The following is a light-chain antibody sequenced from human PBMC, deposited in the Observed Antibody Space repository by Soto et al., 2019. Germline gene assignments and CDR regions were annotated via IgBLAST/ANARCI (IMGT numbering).Light chain of an antibody. V-gene: IGKV3-15*01. J-gene: IGKJ5*01. Sequence: EIVMTQSPATLSVSPGERATLSCRASQYIGSYLAWYQQKPGQAPRLLIYGASTRATGIPARFSGSGSGTEFTLTISSLQSEDFAVYYCEQYNNWPITFGQGTRLEIK. CDR3: EQYNNWPIT. CDR1: QYIGSY. CDR2: GAS.